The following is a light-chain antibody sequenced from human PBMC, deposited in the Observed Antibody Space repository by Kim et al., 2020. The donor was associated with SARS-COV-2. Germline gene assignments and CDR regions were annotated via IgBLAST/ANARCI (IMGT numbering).Light chain of an antibody. Sequence: SPGERATLSCRASQSVSSYLAWYQQKPGQAPRLLIYDASNRATGIPARFSGSGSGTDFTLTINSLEPEDFAVYYCQQRSNWPRLTFGGGTKVDIK. CDR1: QSVSSY. V-gene: IGKV3-11*01. J-gene: IGKJ4*01. CDR3: QQRSNWPRLT. CDR2: DAS.